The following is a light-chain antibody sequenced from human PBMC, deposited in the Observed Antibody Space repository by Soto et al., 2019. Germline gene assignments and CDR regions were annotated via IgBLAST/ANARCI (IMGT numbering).Light chain of an antibody. Sequence: IQMTQSPPTLSASVGDRVTITCRASQSVRGRLAWYQQKPGKAPKLLIYDASSLESGVPSRFSGSGSGTEFTLTISSLQPDDFATYYCQQYNSYPWTFGQGTKVDIK. CDR1: QSVRGR. CDR2: DAS. V-gene: IGKV1-5*01. CDR3: QQYNSYPWT. J-gene: IGKJ1*01.